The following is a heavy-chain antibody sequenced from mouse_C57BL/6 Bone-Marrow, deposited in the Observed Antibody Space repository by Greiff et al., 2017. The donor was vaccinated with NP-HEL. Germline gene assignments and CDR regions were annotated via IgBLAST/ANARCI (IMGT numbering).Heavy chain of an antibody. D-gene: IGHD1-1*01. CDR2: ILPSIGRT. J-gene: IGHJ1*03. CDR3: ARRRGITTVVKGWYFDV. Sequence: VQLQQSGSELRSPGSSVKLSCKDFDSEVFPIAYMSWVRQKPGHGFEWIGGILPSIGRTIYGEKFEDKATLEADTLSNTAYLELNSLTSEDSAIYYCARRRGITTVVKGWYFDVWGTGTTVTVSS. CDR1: DSEVFPIAY. V-gene: IGHV15-2*01.